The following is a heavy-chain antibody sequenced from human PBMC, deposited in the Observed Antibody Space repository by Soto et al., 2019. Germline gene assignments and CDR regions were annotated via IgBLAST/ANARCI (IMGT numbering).Heavy chain of an antibody. CDR3: ARRSRPPFYYMDV. Sequence: EVQLSESGGGLAQPGGSLRLSCAASGFTLSGYAMDWVRQAPGKGLEYVSGISSNGVDTYYANSVQGRFTISRDNSKKTLYLHIRSLRPQDMAVYYCARRSRPPFYYMDVWRKGTTVTVS. V-gene: IGHV3-64*01. J-gene: IGHJ6*03. CDR1: GFTLSGYA. CDR2: ISSNGVDT. D-gene: IGHD6-6*01.